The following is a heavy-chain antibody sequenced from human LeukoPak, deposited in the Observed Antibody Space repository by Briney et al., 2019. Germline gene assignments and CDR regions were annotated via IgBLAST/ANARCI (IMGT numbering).Heavy chain of an antibody. V-gene: IGHV1-18*01. Sequence: EASVKVSCKASGYTFTSYGISWVRQAPGQGREWMGWISAYNGNTNYAQKLQGRVTITTDTSTSTAYMELRSLRSDDTAVYYCASGYYDFWSGYDHYYYMDVWGKGTTVTVSS. J-gene: IGHJ6*03. D-gene: IGHD3-3*01. CDR2: ISAYNGNT. CDR1: GYTFTSYG. CDR3: ASGYYDFWSGYDHYYYMDV.